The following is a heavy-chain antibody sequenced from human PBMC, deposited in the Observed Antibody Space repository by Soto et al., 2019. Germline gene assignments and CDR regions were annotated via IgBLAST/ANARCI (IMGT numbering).Heavy chain of an antibody. D-gene: IGHD2-2*01. Sequence: PSETLSLTCTVSSGSISRYYWSWFRQPPGKGLEWIGDIYYSGSTNYNPSLKSRVTISVDTSRNQFSLRLRSVSAADTAVYYCAIVTDEKKPSEFDSWGQGTLVTVSS. J-gene: IGHJ5*01. V-gene: IGHV4-59*01. CDR2: IYYSGST. CDR3: AIVTDEKKPSEFDS. CDR1: SGSISRYY.